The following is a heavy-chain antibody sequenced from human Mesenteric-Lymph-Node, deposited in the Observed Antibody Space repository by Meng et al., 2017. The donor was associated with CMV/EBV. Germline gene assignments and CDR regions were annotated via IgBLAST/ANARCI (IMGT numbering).Heavy chain of an antibody. J-gene: IGHJ4*02. CDR1: GGSFSGYY. V-gene: IGHV4-34*01. CDR2: INHSGST. CDR3: ARGSSYDILTGYFDY. D-gene: IGHD3-9*01. Sequence: QVQLHQVGAGLLKHSGTLSVTCAVYGGSFSGYYWNWIRQSPEKGLEWIGEINHSGSTTYNPSFTSRIIISVDTSTNQISLNMSSVTAADTAVYYCARGSSYDILTGYFDYWGQGALVTVSS.